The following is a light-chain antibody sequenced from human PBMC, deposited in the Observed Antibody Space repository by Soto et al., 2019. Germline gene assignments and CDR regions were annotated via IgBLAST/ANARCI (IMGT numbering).Light chain of an antibody. V-gene: IGKV1-5*03. CDR1: QSMSRW. CDR3: QQYSTSPYN. CDR2: KAS. Sequence: DIQMTQSPSTLSASVGDRVTITCRASQSMSRWLACYQQKPGKAPKLLIYKASTLESGVPLRFSGSGSGTEFTLTISSVQPDDSATYYCQQYSTSPYNFGQGTRLEIK. J-gene: IGKJ2*01.